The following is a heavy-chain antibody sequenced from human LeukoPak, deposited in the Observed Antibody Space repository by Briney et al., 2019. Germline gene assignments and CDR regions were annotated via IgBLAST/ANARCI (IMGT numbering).Heavy chain of an antibody. Sequence: SETLSLTCAVYGESMIGHYWTWIRQPPGKRLEWIGEIHHSGGTNSNPSLKNRVTMSIDMSKNQFSLKLNSVTAADTAVYYCARATASGSGRAYDHWAQGNLGPVSS. CDR1: GESMIGHY. J-gene: IGHJ4*02. CDR2: IHHSGGT. V-gene: IGHV4-34*01. CDR3: ARATASGSGRAYDH. D-gene: IGHD3-10*01.